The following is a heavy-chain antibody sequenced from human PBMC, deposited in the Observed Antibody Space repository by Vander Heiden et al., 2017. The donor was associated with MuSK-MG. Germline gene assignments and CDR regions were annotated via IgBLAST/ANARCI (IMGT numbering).Heavy chain of an antibody. Sequence: QVQLVQSGAEVKKPGASVKVSCKASGYTFTSYDINWVRQATGQGLEWMGWMNPNSGNTGDAQKFQGRVTITRNTSISTAYVELSSMRSEDTAVYYCAVLYGDYYFDYWGQGNLVTVSS. CDR2: MNPNSGNT. CDR1: GYTFTSYD. V-gene: IGHV1-8*03. J-gene: IGHJ4*02. D-gene: IGHD4-17*01. CDR3: AVLYGDYYFDY.